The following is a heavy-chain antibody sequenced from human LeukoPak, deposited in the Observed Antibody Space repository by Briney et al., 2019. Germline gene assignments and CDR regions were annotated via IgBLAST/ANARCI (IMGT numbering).Heavy chain of an antibody. CDR2: IYYSGST. V-gene: IGHV4-30-4*08. J-gene: IGHJ4*02. Sequence: SQTLSLTCTVSGSSISSGDYYWSWIRQPPGKGLEWIGYIYYSGSTCYNPPLKSRVTISVDTSKNQFSLKLSSVTAADTAVYYCAREQAGQLGYWGQGTLVTVSS. CDR1: GSSISSGDYY. CDR3: AREQAGQLGY. D-gene: IGHD6-6*01.